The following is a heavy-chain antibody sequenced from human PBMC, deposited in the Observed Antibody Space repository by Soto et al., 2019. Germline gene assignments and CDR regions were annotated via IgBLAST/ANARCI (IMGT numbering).Heavy chain of an antibody. Sequence: DVQLVESGGGLVQPGGSLRLSCAASGFSFSVYSMNWVRQAPGKGLEWVSYINGRDGAINYVDSVKGRFTISTDNAKNSLYLQMNSLRDEDTAVYFCARDHLWAFDYWGQGVLVTVSS. V-gene: IGHV3-48*02. D-gene: IGHD3-3*02. CDR1: GFSFSVYS. CDR2: INGRDGAI. J-gene: IGHJ4*02. CDR3: ARDHLWAFDY.